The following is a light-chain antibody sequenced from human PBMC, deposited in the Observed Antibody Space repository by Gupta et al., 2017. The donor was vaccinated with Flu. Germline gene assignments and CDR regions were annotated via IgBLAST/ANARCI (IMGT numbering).Light chain of an antibody. CDR1: QSINSAF. Sequence: GTLSLSPGERATLSCRASQSINSAFLAWYQQKPGQAPRLLMYGASWRASGTPDRFSGSGSGTDFTLTISRLEPEDFAVYYCHQCGPSPWTFGQGTKVEVK. CDR2: GAS. V-gene: IGKV3-20*01. CDR3: HQCGPSPWT. J-gene: IGKJ1*01.